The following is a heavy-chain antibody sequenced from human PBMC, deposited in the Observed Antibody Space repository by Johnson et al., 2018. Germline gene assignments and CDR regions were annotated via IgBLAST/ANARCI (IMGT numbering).Heavy chain of an antibody. CDR3: ARDRGDCSGGSCWGYFQH. D-gene: IGHD2-15*01. V-gene: IGHV3-33*01. Sequence: SGFTFSSHGMHWVRQAPGKGLEWVAVIWSDGSKKYYADSVKGRFTVSRDNSKNTLYLQMNSLRAEDTARYYCARDRGDCSGGSCWGYFQHWGQGTLVTVSS. J-gene: IGHJ1*01. CDR1: GFTFSSHG. CDR2: IWSDGSKK.